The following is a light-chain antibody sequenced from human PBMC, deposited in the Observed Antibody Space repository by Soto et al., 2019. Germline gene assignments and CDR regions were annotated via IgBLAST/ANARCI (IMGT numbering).Light chain of an antibody. V-gene: IGKV3-20*01. CDR1: QSVSSSY. Sequence: EIVLTQSPGTLSLSPGERATLSCRASQSVSSSYLAWYQQKPGQAPRLLIYGASRWATGIPDRFSGSGSGTDFTLNISRLEPEDFAEYYCQQYGSSPVYTFGQGTKLEIK. J-gene: IGKJ2*01. CDR3: QQYGSSPVYT. CDR2: GAS.